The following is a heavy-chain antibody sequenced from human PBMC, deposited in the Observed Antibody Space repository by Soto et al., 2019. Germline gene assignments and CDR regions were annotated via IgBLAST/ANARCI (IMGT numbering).Heavy chain of an antibody. D-gene: IGHD1-26*01. Sequence: EVHLVESGGGLVQPGGSLRLSCAASGFTFSSYWMSWVRQAPGKGLEWVAHIKQDGSEKYYVDSVKGRLTISRDNAKNSLYLQMNSLRAEYTAVYYCARVIVGASFDYWVQGTLVTVSS. CDR1: GFTFSSYW. V-gene: IGHV3-7*04. J-gene: IGHJ4*02. CDR2: IKQDGSEK. CDR3: ARVIVGASFDY.